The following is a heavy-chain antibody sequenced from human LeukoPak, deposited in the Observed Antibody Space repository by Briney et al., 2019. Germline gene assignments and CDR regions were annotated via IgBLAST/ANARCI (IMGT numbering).Heavy chain of an antibody. V-gene: IGHV3-49*04. CDR2: IRSKAYGGTT. CDR1: GFTFGDYA. J-gene: IGHJ6*03. Sequence: GGSLRLSCTASGFTFGDYAMSWVRQAPGKGLEWVGFIRSKAYGGTTEYAASVKGRFTISRDDSKSIAYLQMNSLKTEDTAVYYCTRVAMHYYYMDLWGKGTTVTVSS. D-gene: IGHD2-2*01. CDR3: TRVAMHYYYMDL.